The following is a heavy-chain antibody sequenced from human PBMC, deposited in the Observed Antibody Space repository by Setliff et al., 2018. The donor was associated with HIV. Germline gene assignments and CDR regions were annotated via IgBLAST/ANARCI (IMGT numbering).Heavy chain of an antibody. D-gene: IGHD1-26*01. V-gene: IGHV1-18*01. CDR2: ITYNGNT. J-gene: IGHJ2*01. Sequence: GASVKVSCKASGYTFSNYGITWVRQAPGQGLEWMGWITYNGNTNYAKKFKGRVTMTTDTSTSIAYMELKSLRSEDTAVYYCARDHHSGRGSNFPWYSDLWGRGTLVTVSS. CDR3: ARDHHSGRGSNFPWYSDL. CDR1: GYTFSNYG.